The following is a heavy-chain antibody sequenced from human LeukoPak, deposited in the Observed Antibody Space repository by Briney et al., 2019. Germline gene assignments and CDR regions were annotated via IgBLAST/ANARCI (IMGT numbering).Heavy chain of an antibody. Sequence: ASVKVSCKASGYTFTSYAMNWVRQAPGQGLEWMGWINTNTGNPTYAQGFTGRFVFSLDTSVSTAYLQISSLKAEDTAVYYCARGPFWSGYPYYYYYMDVWGKGTTVTVSS. CDR2: INTNTGNP. D-gene: IGHD3-3*01. CDR1: GYTFTSYA. CDR3: ARGPFWSGYPYYYYYMDV. J-gene: IGHJ6*03. V-gene: IGHV7-4-1*02.